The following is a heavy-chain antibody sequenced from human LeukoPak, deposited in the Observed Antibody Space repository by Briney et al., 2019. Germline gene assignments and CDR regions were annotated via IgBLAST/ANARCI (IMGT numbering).Heavy chain of an antibody. CDR1: GFTVSSDS. J-gene: IGHJ4*02. CDR2: IYSGGST. Sequence: GGSLRLSCTVSGFTVSSDSMSWVRQAPGKGLEWVSFIYSGGSTHYSDSVKGRFTISRDNSKNTLYLQMNSLRAEDTAVYYCASSVAASWDNWGQGTLVTVSS. D-gene: IGHD6-19*01. CDR3: ASSVAASWDN. V-gene: IGHV3-53*01.